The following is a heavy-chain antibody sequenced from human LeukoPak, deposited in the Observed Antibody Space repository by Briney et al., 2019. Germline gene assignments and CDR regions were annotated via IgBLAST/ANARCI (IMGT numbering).Heavy chain of an antibody. D-gene: IGHD1-1*01. CDR2: INHSGST. CDR1: GGSFSGYY. Sequence: SETLSLTCAVYGGSFSGYYWSWIRQPPGKGLEWIGEINHSGSTNYNPTLKSRVTISVDTSKNQFALKLSSVTAADAAVYYCTRATGAGLIDYWVQGTLVTVSS. V-gene: IGHV4-34*01. J-gene: IGHJ4*02. CDR3: TRATGAGLIDY.